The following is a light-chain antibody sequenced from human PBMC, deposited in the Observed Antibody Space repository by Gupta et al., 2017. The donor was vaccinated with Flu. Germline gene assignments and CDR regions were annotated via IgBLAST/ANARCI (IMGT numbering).Light chain of an antibody. V-gene: IGLV3-21*01. J-gene: IGLJ3*02. CDR3: QVWDTASDHWL. CDR1: NIGSET. CDR2: DDG. Sequence: GGNNIGSETVHWYQQKPGQAPVLVLYDDGFRPSGIPERFSGSNSGNTATLTIRRVEAGDEADYYCQVWDTASDHWLFGAGTTLTVV.